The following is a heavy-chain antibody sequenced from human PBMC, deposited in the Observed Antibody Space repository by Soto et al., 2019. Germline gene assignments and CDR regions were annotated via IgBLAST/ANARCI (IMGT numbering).Heavy chain of an antibody. CDR1: GFTFSSYE. Sequence: PGGSLRLSCAASGFTFSSYEMNWVRQAPGKGLEWVPYISSSGSTIYYADSVKGRFTISRDNAKNSLYLQMNSLRAEDTAVYYCARAGTMIVVAPFDLWGRGTLVTVSS. CDR3: ARAGTMIVVAPFDL. D-gene: IGHD3-22*01. CDR2: ISSSGSTI. V-gene: IGHV3-48*03. J-gene: IGHJ2*01.